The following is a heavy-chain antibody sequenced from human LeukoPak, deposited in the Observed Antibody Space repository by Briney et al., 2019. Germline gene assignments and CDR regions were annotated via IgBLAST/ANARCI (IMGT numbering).Heavy chain of an antibody. J-gene: IGHJ6*03. Sequence: PGGSPRLSCAASGFTFSSYAMSWVRQAPGKGLEWVSAISGSGGSTYYADSVKGRFTISRDNSKNTLYLQMNSLRAEDTAVYYCASYASGSSLYYYYYYMDVWGKGTTVTVSS. D-gene: IGHD1-26*01. CDR3: ASYASGSSLYYYYYYMDV. CDR2: ISGSGGST. CDR1: GFTFSSYA. V-gene: IGHV3-23*01.